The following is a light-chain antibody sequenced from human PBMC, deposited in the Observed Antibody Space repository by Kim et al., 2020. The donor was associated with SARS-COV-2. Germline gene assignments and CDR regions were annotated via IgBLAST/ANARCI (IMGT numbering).Light chain of an antibody. CDR3: QQYNNWPPFT. CDR1: QSVRNN. J-gene: IGKJ2*01. CDR2: GAS. V-gene: IGKV3-15*01. Sequence: SPGERATRSCRASQSVRNNLAWYQQTPGQAPRLLIYGASTRATGIPARFSGSGSCTEFTLIISSLQSEDFAVYYCQQYNNWPPFTFGQETKLEI.